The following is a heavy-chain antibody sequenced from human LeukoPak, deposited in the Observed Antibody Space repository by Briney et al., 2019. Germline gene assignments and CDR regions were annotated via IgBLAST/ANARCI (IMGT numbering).Heavy chain of an antibody. CDR2: INYSGST. Sequence: PSETLSLTCTVSGGSISSSSYYWGWIRQPPGKGLEWIGSINYSGSTYYNPSLKSRVTISVDTSKNQFSLQLSSVTAADTAVYYCARQYYYDSSGPRGFDPWGQGTLVTVSS. J-gene: IGHJ5*02. D-gene: IGHD3-22*01. CDR3: ARQYYYDSSGPRGFDP. V-gene: IGHV4-39*01. CDR1: GGSISSSSYY.